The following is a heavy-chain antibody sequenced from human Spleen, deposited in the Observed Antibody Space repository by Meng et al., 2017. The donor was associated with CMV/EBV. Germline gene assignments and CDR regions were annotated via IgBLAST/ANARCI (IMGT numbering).Heavy chain of an antibody. D-gene: IGHD7-27*01. Sequence: GGSLRLSCVASGFTFSGYEMNWVRQAPGKGLEWVSYISSGGSTIFYADSVKGRFTISRDNAKNSLHLQMNSLRAEDTAVYFCARENWDYGMDVWGQGTTVTVSS. CDR2: ISSGGSTI. CDR3: ARENWDYGMDV. V-gene: IGHV3-48*03. CDR1: GFTFSGYE. J-gene: IGHJ6*02.